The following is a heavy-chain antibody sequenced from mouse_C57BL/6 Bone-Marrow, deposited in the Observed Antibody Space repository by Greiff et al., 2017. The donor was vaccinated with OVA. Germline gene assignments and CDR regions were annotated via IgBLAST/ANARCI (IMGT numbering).Heavy chain of an antibody. D-gene: IGHD1-1*01. Sequence: EVQVVESGAELVKPGASVKLSCTASGFNIKDYYMHWVKQRTEQGLEWIGRIDPEDGETKYAPKFQGKATITADTSSNTAYLQLSSLTSEDTAVYYCAGITTVVARGDYFDYWGQGTTLTVSS. CDR3: AGITTVVARGDYFDY. CDR2: IDPEDGET. V-gene: IGHV14-2*01. J-gene: IGHJ2*01. CDR1: GFNIKDYY.